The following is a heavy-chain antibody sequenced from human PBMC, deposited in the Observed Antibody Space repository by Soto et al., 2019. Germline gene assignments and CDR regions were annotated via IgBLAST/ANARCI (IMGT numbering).Heavy chain of an antibody. CDR3: AKGSIEYCVSVAR. J-gene: IGHJ4*02. CDR1: GFSFNSSA. Sequence: EVQLLASGGGLVQPGGSLRLACAASGFSFNSSAMVWVRQAPGKGLEWVSVISARGGSSYFADSVKGRFTILRVNSKNVMSLEMNNLRAVDAATYFGAKGSIEYCVSVARGGQATLVLVSS. CDR2: ISARGGSS. D-gene: IGHD2-21*01. V-gene: IGHV3-23*01.